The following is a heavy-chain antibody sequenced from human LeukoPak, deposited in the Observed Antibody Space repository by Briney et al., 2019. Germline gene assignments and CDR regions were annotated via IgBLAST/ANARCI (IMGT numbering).Heavy chain of an antibody. V-gene: IGHV3-53*04. Sequence: PGRSLRLSCAASGFTVSSHYMNWVRQAPGKWLEWASVIYSGDNADYADSVRGRFTISTRNSEDTLYLHMNSLTPEDTAVYYCARSHPPENCGGVTCQLWGGFDYWGQGSPVTVSS. CDR1: GFTVSSHY. D-gene: IGHD2-21*01. CDR3: ARSHPPENCGGVTCQLWGGFDY. J-gene: IGHJ4*02. CDR2: IYSGDNA.